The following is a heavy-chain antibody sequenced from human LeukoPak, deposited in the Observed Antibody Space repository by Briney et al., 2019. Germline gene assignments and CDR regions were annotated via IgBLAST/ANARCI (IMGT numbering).Heavy chain of an antibody. CDR3: ARDFVVTMVRGDNERRDY. Sequence: GSSVKVSCKASGGTFSSYAISWVRQAPGQGLEWMGWISAYNGNTNYAQKLQGRVTMTTDTSTSTAYMELRSLRSDDTAVYYCARDFVVTMVRGDNERRDYWGQGTLVTVSS. D-gene: IGHD3-10*01. V-gene: IGHV1-18*01. CDR2: ISAYNGNT. CDR1: GGTFSSYA. J-gene: IGHJ4*02.